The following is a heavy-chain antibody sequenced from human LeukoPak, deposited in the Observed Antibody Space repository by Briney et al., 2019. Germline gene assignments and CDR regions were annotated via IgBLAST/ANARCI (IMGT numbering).Heavy chain of an antibody. J-gene: IGHJ4*02. D-gene: IGHD3-10*01. CDR3: AKDRSSNYPYYFDY. CDR2: ISGTGGTT. CDR1: GFTFSGCA. Sequence: GGSLRLSCAASGFTFSGCAMTWVRQAPGKGLEWVAAISGTGGTTYYADPVKGRVTISRDNSKNTLFLQMDSLRAEDTAVYYCAKDRSSNYPYYFDYWGQGTLVTVSS. V-gene: IGHV3-23*01.